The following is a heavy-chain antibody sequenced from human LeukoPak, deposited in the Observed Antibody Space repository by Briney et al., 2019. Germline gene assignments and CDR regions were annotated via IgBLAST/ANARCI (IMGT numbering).Heavy chain of an antibody. D-gene: IGHD2-15*01. CDR1: GYTLTELS. Sequence: ASVKVSCKVSGYTLTELSMHWVRLAPGKGLEWMGGFDPEDGETIYAQKFQGRVTMTTDTSTSTAYMELRSLRSDDTAVYYCARAQGGPYYYYYMDVWGKGTTVTVSS. CDR2: FDPEDGET. CDR3: ARAQGGPYYYYYMDV. V-gene: IGHV1-24*01. J-gene: IGHJ6*03.